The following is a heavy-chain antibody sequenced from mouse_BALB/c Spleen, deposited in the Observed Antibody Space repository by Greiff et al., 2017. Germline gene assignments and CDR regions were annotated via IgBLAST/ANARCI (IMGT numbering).Heavy chain of an antibody. J-gene: IGHJ4*01. CDR3: ARYNYYGSSFGDAMDY. D-gene: IGHD1-1*01. CDR2: ISYSGST. CDR1: GDSITSGY. Sequence: EVQLQQSGPSLVKPSQTLSLTCSVTGDSITSGYWNWIRKFPGNKLEYMGYISYSGSTYYNPSLKSRISITRDTSKNQYYLQLNSVTTEDTATYYCARYNYYGSSFGDAMDYWGQGTSVTVSS. V-gene: IGHV3-8*02.